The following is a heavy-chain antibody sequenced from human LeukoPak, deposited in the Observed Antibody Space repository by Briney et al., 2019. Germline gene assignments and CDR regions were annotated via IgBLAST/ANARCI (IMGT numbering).Heavy chain of an antibody. J-gene: IGHJ4*02. CDR3: ARDRRISTAGFTFDH. D-gene: IGHD6-13*01. CDR1: GYTFTNHY. Sequence: GASVKVSCKASGYTFTNHYIHWVRQAPGQGLEWMGMINSGGGGTGYAQKFQGRVTLTRDTPTSTVYMELSSLRSEDTAVYYCARDRRISTAGFTFDHWGQGTLVTVSS. CDR2: INSGGGGT. V-gene: IGHV1-46*01.